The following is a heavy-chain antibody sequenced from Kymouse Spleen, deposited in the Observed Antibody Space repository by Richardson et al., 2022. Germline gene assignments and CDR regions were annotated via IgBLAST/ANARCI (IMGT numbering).Heavy chain of an antibody. CDR3: ARDRGIAAAGMGFDP. J-gene: IGHJ5*02. CDR1: GGSISSYY. V-gene: IGHV4-59*01. CDR2: IYYSGST. D-gene: IGHD6-13*01. Sequence: QVQLQESGPGLVKPSETLSLTCTVSGGSISSYYWSWIRQPPGKGLEWIGYIYYSGSTNYNPSLKSRVTISVDTSKNQFSLKLSSVTAADTAVYYCARDRGIAAAGMGFDPWGQGTLVTVSS.